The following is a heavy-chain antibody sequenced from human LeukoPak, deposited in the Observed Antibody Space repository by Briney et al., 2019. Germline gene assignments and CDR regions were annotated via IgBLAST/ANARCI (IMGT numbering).Heavy chain of an antibody. CDR1: GGIFSSYA. Sequence: SVKVSCKASGGIFSSYAISWVRQAPGQGLEWMGGIIPIFGTADYAQKFQGRVTITTDESTSTAYMELSSLRSEDTAVYYCAPLAPYNWFDPWGQGTLVTVSS. CDR2: IIPIFGTA. CDR3: APLAPYNWFDP. J-gene: IGHJ5*02. V-gene: IGHV1-69*05.